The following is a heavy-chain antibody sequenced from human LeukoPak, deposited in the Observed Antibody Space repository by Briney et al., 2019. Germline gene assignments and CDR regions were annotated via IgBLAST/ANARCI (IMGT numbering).Heavy chain of an antibody. CDR1: GFTLSSYA. D-gene: IGHD3-22*01. Sequence: GGSLRLSCAASGFTLSSYAMHWVRQAPGKGLEWVAVISYDGSNKYYADSVKGRFTISRDNSKNTLYLQMNSLRAEDTAVYYCARDAPYYYDSSGSDYWGQGTLVTVSS. CDR2: ISYDGSNK. V-gene: IGHV3-30*04. CDR3: ARDAPYYYDSSGSDY. J-gene: IGHJ4*02.